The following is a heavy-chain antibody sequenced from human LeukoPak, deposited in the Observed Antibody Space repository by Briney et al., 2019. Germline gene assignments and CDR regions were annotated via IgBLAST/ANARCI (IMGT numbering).Heavy chain of an antibody. CDR2: ISWNSGSI. J-gene: IGHJ4*02. CDR3: AKDADYYDSSGSKAYFDY. D-gene: IGHD3-22*01. Sequence: GGSLRLSCAASGFTFDDYAMHWVRHAPGKGLEWVSGISWNSGSIGYADSVKGRFTISRDNAKNSLYLQMNSLRAEDTALYYCAKDADYYDSSGSKAYFDYWGQGTLVTVSS. V-gene: IGHV3-9*01. CDR1: GFTFDDYA.